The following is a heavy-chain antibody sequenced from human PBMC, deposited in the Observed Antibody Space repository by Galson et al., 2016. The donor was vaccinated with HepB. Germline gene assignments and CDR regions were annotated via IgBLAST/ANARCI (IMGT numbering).Heavy chain of an antibody. CDR1: GFTFSSYS. V-gene: IGHV3-21*01. J-gene: IGHJ4*02. CDR2: ITPTSSSI. D-gene: IGHD3-22*01. Sequence: SLRLSCAVSGFTFSSYSMNWVHQAPGKGLEWVSFITPTSSSIYYAESVKGRFTISRDNAEDSLYLQLNSLRAEDTAVYYCARDGFYYESRGYHELNLDQWWQGTEVIVSS. CDR3: ARDGFYYESRGYHELNLDQ.